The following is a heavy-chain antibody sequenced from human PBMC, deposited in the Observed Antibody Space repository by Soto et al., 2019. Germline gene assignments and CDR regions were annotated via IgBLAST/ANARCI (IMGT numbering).Heavy chain of an antibody. V-gene: IGHV4-39*01. CDR1: GSSISSSSYY. Sequence: SETLSLTCTVSGSSISSSSYYWGWIRQPPGKGLEWIGSIYYSGSTYYNPSLKSRVTISVDTSKNQFSLKLSSVTAADTAVYYCARHNYGSGSYYNGPPDAFDIWGQGTMVTVSS. CDR2: IYYSGST. J-gene: IGHJ3*02. CDR3: ARHNYGSGSYYNGPPDAFDI. D-gene: IGHD3-10*01.